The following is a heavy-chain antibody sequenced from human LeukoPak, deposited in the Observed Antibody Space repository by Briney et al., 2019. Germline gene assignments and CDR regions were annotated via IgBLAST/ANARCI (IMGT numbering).Heavy chain of an antibody. V-gene: IGHV4-38-2*02. J-gene: IGHJ4*02. Sequence: PSETLSLTCTVSGYSISSGYYWGWIRQPPGKGLEWIGSIYHSGSTYYNPSLKSRVTISVDTSKNRFSLKLSSVTAADTAVYYCARGISMEVITPYYFDYWGQGTLVTVSS. CDR1: GYSISSGYY. D-gene: IGHD3-22*01. CDR3: ARGISMEVITPYYFDY. CDR2: IYHSGST.